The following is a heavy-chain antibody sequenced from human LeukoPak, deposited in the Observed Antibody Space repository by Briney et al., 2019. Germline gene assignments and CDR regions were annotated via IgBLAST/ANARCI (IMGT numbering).Heavy chain of an antibody. Sequence: GGSLRLSCAASEFTFSSYWMHWVRQAPGKGLVWVSRINSGGSTTNYADFVKGRFTISSDNANNPHYLQMNSLSADDTAVYYCRNIAAADIGYWGQGTLVTVSS. CDR2: INSGGSTT. D-gene: IGHD6-13*01. CDR3: RNIAAADIGY. J-gene: IGHJ4*02. V-gene: IGHV3-74*01. CDR1: EFTFSSYW.